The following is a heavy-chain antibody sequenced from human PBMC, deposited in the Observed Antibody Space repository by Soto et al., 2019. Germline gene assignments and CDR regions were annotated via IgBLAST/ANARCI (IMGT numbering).Heavy chain of an antibody. CDR3: ARGVGEISAGLRTSTRDY. Sequence: QVQLVQSGAEVKKPGASVKVSCKASAYTFTSYDINWARQATGQGLAWMGWMNPNSGNTGSAQKFQGRVTMTRNTCISKAYRGMSSPRSEHTAVCYWARGVGEISAGLRTSTRDYWGQGTLVNVST. D-gene: IGHD2-2*01. CDR1: AYTFTSYD. J-gene: IGHJ4*02. V-gene: IGHV1-8*01. CDR2: MNPNSGNT.